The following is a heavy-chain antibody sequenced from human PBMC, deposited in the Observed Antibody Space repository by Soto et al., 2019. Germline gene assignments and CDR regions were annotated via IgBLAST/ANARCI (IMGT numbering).Heavy chain of an antibody. D-gene: IGHD1-26*01. CDR1: GFTFSSYA. CDR3: AKEPLRWDNWFDP. Sequence: EVQLLESGGGLVQPGGSLRLSCAASGFTFSSYAMSWVRQAPGKGLEWVSAISGRGGSTYYADSVKGRFTISRDNSKNTLYLQMNSLRAEDTVVYYFAKEPLRWDNWFDPWGQGTLVTVSS. CDR2: ISGRGGST. J-gene: IGHJ5*02. V-gene: IGHV3-23*01.